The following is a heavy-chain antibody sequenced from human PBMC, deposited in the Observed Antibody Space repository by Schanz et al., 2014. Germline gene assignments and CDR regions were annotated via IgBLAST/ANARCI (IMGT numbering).Heavy chain of an antibody. CDR3: AKEKEEVAADGSCFDY. J-gene: IGHJ4*02. CDR2: ISFDGRNT. D-gene: IGHD6-13*01. V-gene: IGHV3-30*18. Sequence: QVQLVESGGGVVQPGRSLRLSCAASGITLSVYGLHWVRQAPGKGLEWVGFISFDGRNTGYAHSVKGRFTISRDNSKNTVNLQMNSLRAEDTAVYYCAKEKEEVAADGSCFDYWGQGTLVTVSS. CDR1: GITLSVYG.